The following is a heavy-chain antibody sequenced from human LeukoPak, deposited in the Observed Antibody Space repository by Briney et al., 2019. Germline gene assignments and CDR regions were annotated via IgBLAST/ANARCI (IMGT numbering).Heavy chain of an antibody. D-gene: IGHD3-22*01. CDR1: GYTFTSYG. CDR2: ISAYNGNT. CDR3: ARGTPGYYDSSGYYYLPFDY. J-gene: IGHJ4*02. Sequence: ASVKVSCKASGYTFTSYGISWVRQAPGQGLEWMGWISAYNGNTYYAQKLQGRVTMTTDTSTSTAYMELRSLRSDDTAVYYCARGTPGYYDSSGYYYLPFDYWGQGTLVTVSP. V-gene: IGHV1-18*01.